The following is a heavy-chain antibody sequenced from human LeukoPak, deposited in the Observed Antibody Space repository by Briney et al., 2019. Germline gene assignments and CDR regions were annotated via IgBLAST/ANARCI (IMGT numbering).Heavy chain of an antibody. CDR1: GYTFTRYY. CDR3: AGVGYSYGYFYYYYGMDV. J-gene: IGHJ6*02. V-gene: IGHV1-8*02. CDR2: MNPNSGNT. Sequence: ASVKVSCKASGYTFTRYYMHWVRQAPGQGLEWMGWMNPNSGNTGYAQKFQGRVTMTRNTSISTAYMELSSLRSEDTAVYYCAGVGYSYGYFYYYYGMDVWGQGTTVTVSS. D-gene: IGHD5-18*01.